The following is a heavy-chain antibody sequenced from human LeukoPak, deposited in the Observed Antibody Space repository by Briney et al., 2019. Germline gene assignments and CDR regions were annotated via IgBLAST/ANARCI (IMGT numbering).Heavy chain of an antibody. Sequence: GGSLRLSCAASGFTFDDYAMHWVRQAPGKGLEWVSGISWNSGSIGYADSVKGRFTISRDNAKNTVYLQLNSLRAEDTAVYYCARGGAYSYGYVGYWGQGTLVTVSS. V-gene: IGHV3-9*01. CDR3: ARGGAYSYGYVGY. CDR1: GFTFDDYA. D-gene: IGHD5-18*01. J-gene: IGHJ4*02. CDR2: ISWNSGSI.